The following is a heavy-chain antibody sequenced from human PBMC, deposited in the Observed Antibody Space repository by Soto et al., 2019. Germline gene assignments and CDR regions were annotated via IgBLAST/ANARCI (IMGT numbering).Heavy chain of an antibody. V-gene: IGHV3-30*18. CDR3: AKDPGIYGDYDSSGFFDY. Sequence: GSLILSCAASGFTFSSYGMHWVRQAPGKGLEWVAVISYDGSNKYYADSVKGRFTISRDNSKNTLYLQMNSLRAEDTAVYYCAKDPGIYGDYDSSGFFDYWDKGTLVTVSS. CDR1: GFTFSSYG. D-gene: IGHD4-17*01. J-gene: IGHJ4*02. CDR2: ISYDGSNK.